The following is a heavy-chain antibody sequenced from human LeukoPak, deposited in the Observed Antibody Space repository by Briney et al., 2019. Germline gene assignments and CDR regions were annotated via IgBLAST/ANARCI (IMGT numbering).Heavy chain of an antibody. CDR3: ARGDDAFDI. Sequence: SGTLSLTCDVYGGSFSGYYWSWIRQPPGKGLEWIGEINHSGSTNYNPSLKSRVTISVDTSKNQFSLKLSSVTAADTAVYYCARGDDAFDIWGQGTMVTVSS. CDR2: INHSGST. CDR1: GGSFSGYY. J-gene: IGHJ3*02. V-gene: IGHV4-34*01.